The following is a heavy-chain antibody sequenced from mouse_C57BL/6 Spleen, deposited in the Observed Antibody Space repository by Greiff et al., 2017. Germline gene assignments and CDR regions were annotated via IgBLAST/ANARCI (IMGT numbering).Heavy chain of an antibody. J-gene: IGHJ2*01. V-gene: IGHV1-82*01. CDR3: ARDGGDYFDY. CDR2: IYPGDGDT. Sequence: VQRVESGPELVKPGASVKISCKASGYAFSSSWMNWVKQRPGKGLEWIGRIYPGDGDTNYNGKFKGKATLTADKSSSTAYMQLSSLTSEDSAVYFCARDGGDYFDYWGQGTTLTVSS. CDR1: GYAFSSSW.